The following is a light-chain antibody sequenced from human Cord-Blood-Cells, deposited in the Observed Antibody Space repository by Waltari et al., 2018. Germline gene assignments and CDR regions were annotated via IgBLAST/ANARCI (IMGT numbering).Light chain of an antibody. CDR2: GAS. CDR1: QSVSSSY. V-gene: IGKV3-20*01. CDR3: QQYGSSPT. J-gene: IGKJ1*01. Sequence: EIVLTQSPGTLSLSPGERATLSYRASQSVSSSYLAWYQQIPGQAPRLLIYGASSRATGIPDRFSGSGSGTDFTLTISRLEPEDFAVYYCQQYGSSPTFGQGTKVEIK.